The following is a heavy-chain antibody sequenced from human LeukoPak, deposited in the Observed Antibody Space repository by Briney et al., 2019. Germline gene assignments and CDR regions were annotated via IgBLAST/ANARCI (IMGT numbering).Heavy chain of an antibody. Sequence: PGGSLRLSCAASGFTFDDYTMHWVRQAPGKGLEWVSLISWDGGSTYYADSVKGRFTISRDDSKNMLYLQMNSLKTEDTAVYYCTTDRWELAYWGQGTLVTVSS. CDR3: TTDRWELAY. J-gene: IGHJ4*02. CDR1: GFTFDDYT. V-gene: IGHV3-43*01. CDR2: ISWDGGST. D-gene: IGHD4-23*01.